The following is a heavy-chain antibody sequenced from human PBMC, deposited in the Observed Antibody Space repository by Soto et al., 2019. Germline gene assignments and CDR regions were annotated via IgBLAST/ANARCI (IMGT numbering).Heavy chain of an antibody. J-gene: IGHJ3*02. Sequence: GGSVKVSFKASRGTFSSYAISLVRQAPGQGLEWMGGIIPIFGTANYAQKFQGRVTITADESTSTAYMELSSLRSEDTAVYYCARAPLAAGDAFDIWGQGTMVTVSS. D-gene: IGHD6-13*01. CDR3: ARAPLAAGDAFDI. CDR1: RGTFSSYA. CDR2: IIPIFGTA. V-gene: IGHV1-69*13.